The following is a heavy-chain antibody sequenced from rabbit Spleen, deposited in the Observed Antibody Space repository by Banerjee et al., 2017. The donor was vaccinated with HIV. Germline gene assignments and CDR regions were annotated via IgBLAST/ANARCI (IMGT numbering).Heavy chain of an antibody. D-gene: IGHD1-1*01. V-gene: IGHV1S45*01. CDR2: IDAGSSGST. Sequence: QEQLEESGGDLVKPEGSLTLTCTASGFSFSSSYWICWVRQAPGEGLEWIACIDAGSSGSTYYASWAKGRFTISKTSSTTVTLQMTSLTAADTATYFCARDESAYASGVAFYVGFYFYLWGQGTLVTVS. CDR3: ARDESAYASGVAFYVGFYFYL. J-gene: IGHJ4*01. CDR1: GFSFSSSYW.